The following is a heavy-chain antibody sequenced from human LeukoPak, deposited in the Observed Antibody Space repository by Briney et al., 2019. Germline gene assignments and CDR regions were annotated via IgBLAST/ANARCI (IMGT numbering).Heavy chain of an antibody. CDR1: GFTFISYW. V-gene: IGHV3-7*01. D-gene: IGHD3-10*01. J-gene: IGHJ6*01. Sequence: GGSLRLSCAASGFTFISYWMSWVRQAPGKGLEWVANIKQDGSEKYYVDSVKGRFTISRDNAKNSLYLQMNSLRAEDTAVYYCTRGKTNASGSRWLRDVWGKGPRSPSPQ. CDR3: TRGKTNASGSRWLRDV. CDR2: IKQDGSEK.